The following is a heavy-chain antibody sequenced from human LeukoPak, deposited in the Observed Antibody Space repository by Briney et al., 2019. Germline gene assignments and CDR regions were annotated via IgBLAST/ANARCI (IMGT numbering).Heavy chain of an antibody. D-gene: IGHD3-10*01. CDR2: INTDGSST. V-gene: IGHV3-74*01. CDR3: ARVREVVNAFDI. CDR1: GFTVSSNY. J-gene: IGHJ3*02. Sequence: PGGSLRLSCAASGFTVSSNYMSWVRQAPGKGLVWVSRINTDGSSTSYADSVKGRFTISRDNAKNTLYLQMNSLRAEDTAVYYCARVREVVNAFDIWGQGTMVTVSS.